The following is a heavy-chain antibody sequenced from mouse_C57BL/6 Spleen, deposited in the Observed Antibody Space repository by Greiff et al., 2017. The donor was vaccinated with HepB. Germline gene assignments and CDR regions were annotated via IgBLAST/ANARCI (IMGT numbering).Heavy chain of an antibody. CDR2: IYPGSGST. D-gene: IGHD1-1*01. V-gene: IGHV1-55*01. CDR1: GYTFTSYW. CDR3: ARSGIGYGSSYGY. Sequence: QVQLKQPGAELVKPGASVKMSCKASGYTFTSYWITWVKQRPGQGLEWIGDIYPGSGSTNYNEKFKSKATLTVDTSSSTAYMQLSSLTSEDSAVYYCARSGIGYGSSYGYWGQGTTLTVSS. J-gene: IGHJ2*01.